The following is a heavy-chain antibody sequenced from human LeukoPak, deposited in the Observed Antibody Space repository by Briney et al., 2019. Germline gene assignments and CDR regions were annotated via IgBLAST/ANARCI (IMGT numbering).Heavy chain of an antibody. D-gene: IGHD3/OR15-3a*01. CDR3: AKDLGTGESVLDAFDI. J-gene: IGHJ3*02. CDR2: ISWNSGSI. Sequence: AGGSLRLSCAASGFTFDDYAMHWVRQAPGKGLEWVSGISWNSGSIGYADSVKGRFTISRDNAKNSLYLQMNSLRAEVTAVYYCAKDLGTGESVLDAFDIWGHGTMVTVSS. V-gene: IGHV3-9*01. CDR1: GFTFDDYA.